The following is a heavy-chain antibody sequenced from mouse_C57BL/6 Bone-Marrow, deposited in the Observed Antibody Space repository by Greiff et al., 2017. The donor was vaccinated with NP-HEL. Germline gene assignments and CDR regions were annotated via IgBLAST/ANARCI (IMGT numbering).Heavy chain of an antibody. CDR1: GYAFSSSW. J-gene: IGHJ3*01. V-gene: IGHV1-82*01. D-gene: IGHD3-1*01. CDR3: ARDRGLARFAY. Sequence: QVQLKESGPELVKPGASVKISCKASGYAFSSSWMNWVKQRPGKGLEWIGRIYPGDGDTNYNGKFKGKATLTADKSSSTAYMQLSSLTSEDSAVYFCARDRGLARFAYWGQGTLVTVSA. CDR2: IYPGDGDT.